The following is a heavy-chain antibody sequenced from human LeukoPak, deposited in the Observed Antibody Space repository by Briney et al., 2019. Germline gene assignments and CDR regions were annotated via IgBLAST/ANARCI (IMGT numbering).Heavy chain of an antibody. Sequence: GGSLRLSCAASGFTFSSYSMNWVREAPGKGLEWVSYISSSSSTIYYAHSVKGRFTISRDNAKNSLYLQMNSLRAEDTAVYYCARTYYYDSSGYYPDAFDIWGQGTMVTVSS. V-gene: IGHV3-48*04. D-gene: IGHD3-22*01. CDR1: GFTFSSYS. J-gene: IGHJ3*02. CDR2: ISSSSSTI. CDR3: ARTYYYDSSGYYPDAFDI.